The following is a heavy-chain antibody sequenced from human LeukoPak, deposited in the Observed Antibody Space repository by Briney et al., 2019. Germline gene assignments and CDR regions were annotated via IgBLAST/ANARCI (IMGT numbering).Heavy chain of an antibody. CDR1: GGSMSNYY. CDR3: ARGRGEVVIAAWDVFDI. J-gene: IGHJ3*02. D-gene: IGHD2-15*01. Sequence: SETLSLTCTVSGGSMSNYYWSWIRQPAGKGLEWIGRIYTSGSTNYNPSLRSRVTMSVDTSKNQFSLSLSSVTAADTAVYYCARGRGEVVIAAWDVFDIWGQGTMVTVSS. V-gene: IGHV4-4*07. CDR2: IYTSGST.